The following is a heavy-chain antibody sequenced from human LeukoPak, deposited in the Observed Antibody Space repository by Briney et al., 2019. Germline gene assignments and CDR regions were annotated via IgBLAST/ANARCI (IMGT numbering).Heavy chain of an antibody. CDR1: GGTFSSYA. J-gene: IGHJ4*02. D-gene: IGHD6-13*01. CDR2: IIPIFGTA. V-gene: IGHV1-69*05. Sequence: SVKVSCKASGGTFSSYAISWVQQAPGQGLEWMGGIIPIFGTANYAQKFQGRVTITTDESTSTAYMELSSLRSEDTAVYYCASRWSEYSSSYVYWGQGTLVTVSS. CDR3: ASRWSEYSSSYVY.